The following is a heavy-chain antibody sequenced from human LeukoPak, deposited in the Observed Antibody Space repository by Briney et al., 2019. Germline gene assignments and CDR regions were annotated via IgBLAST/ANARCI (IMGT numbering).Heavy chain of an antibody. CDR3: ARQGQWLVRNELDY. CDR2: IYYSGST. J-gene: IGHJ4*02. V-gene: IGHV4-39*01. CDR1: GGSISSSSYY. Sequence: PSETLSLTCTVSGGSISSSSYYWGWIRQPPGKGLEWIGSIYYSGSTYYNPSLKSRVTISVDTSKNQFSLKLSSVTAADTAVYYCARQGQWLVRNELDYWGQGTLVTVSS. D-gene: IGHD6-19*01.